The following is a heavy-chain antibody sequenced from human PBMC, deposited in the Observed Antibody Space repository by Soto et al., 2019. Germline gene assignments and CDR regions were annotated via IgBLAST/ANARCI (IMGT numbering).Heavy chain of an antibody. V-gene: IGHV1-18*01. J-gene: IGHJ4*02. CDR2: ISPYNGKT. CDR3: ARRYGDRSSPAGIDC. Sequence: ASVKVSCKASGYSDTTYGFNWVRQAPGQGLEWMGWISPYNGKTKFAQKVQGRVTLTTDTSTSTAYMELRSLRSDDPAVYYCARRYGDRSSPAGIDCWGQATMVTVSS. D-gene: IGHD4-17*01. CDR1: GYSDTTYG.